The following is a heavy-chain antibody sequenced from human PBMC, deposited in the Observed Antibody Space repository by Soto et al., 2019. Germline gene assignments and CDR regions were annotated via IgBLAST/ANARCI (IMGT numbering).Heavy chain of an antibody. D-gene: IGHD3-22*01. Sequence: EVQLLESGGGLVQPGGSLRLSCAASGFTFSSYAMSWVRQAPGKGLEWVSAISGSGGSTYYADSVTGRFTTSRDNSKNKMYIKMNSLRAEDTAVYYCAKDPLDYYDSSGYQLGQFAYWGQGTLVTVSS. CDR1: GFTFSSYA. V-gene: IGHV3-23*01. CDR2: ISGSGGST. J-gene: IGHJ4*02. CDR3: AKDPLDYYDSSGYQLGQFAY.